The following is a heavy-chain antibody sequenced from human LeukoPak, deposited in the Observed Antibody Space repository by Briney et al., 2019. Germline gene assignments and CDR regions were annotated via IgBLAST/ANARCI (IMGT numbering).Heavy chain of an antibody. D-gene: IGHD6-13*01. CDR2: INPNSGGT. J-gene: IGHJ5*02. CDR3: ARGGTPSSSWYTKSKNWFDP. Sequence: ASVKVSCKASGYTFTGYYMHWVRQAPGQGLEGMGWINPNSGGTNYAQKFQGRVTMTRDTSISTAYMELSRLRSDDTAVYYCARGGTPSSSWYTKSKNWFDPWGQGTLVTVSS. CDR1: GYTFTGYY. V-gene: IGHV1-2*02.